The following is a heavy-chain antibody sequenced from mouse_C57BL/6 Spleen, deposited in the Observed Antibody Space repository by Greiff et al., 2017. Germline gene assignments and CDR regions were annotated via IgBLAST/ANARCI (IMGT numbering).Heavy chain of an antibody. D-gene: IGHD2-3*01. Sequence: EVQLVESGPGLVKPSQSLSLTCSVTGYSITSGYYWNWIRQFPGNKLEWMGYISYDGSNNYNPSLKNRISITRDTSKNQFFLKLNSVTTEDTATYYCANLYDGLRGFDVWGTGTTVTVSS. CDR2: ISYDGSN. CDR1: GYSITSGYY. J-gene: IGHJ1*03. V-gene: IGHV3-6*01. CDR3: ANLYDGLRGFDV.